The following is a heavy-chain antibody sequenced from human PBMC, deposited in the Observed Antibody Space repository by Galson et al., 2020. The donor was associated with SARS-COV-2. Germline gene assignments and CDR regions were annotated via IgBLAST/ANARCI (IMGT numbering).Heavy chain of an antibody. CDR1: GFTFGGYW. J-gene: IGHJ5*02. CDR3: AREGGGWFDP. D-gene: IGHD2-15*01. Sequence: GGSLRLSCAASGFTFGGYWMHWVRQAPGKGLEWVSRISIDGSRTSHADSVKGRFTISRDNAKNTLYLQMNSLRAEDTAVYYCAREGGGWFDPWGQGTLVTVSS. V-gene: IGHV3-74*01. CDR2: ISIDGSRT.